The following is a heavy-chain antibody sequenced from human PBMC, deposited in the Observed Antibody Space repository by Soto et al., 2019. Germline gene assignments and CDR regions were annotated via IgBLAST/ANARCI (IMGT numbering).Heavy chain of an antibody. V-gene: IGHV3-23*01. CDR3: ATGVLLWFGESAPWYYFDY. Sequence: GGSLRLSCAASGFTFSSYAMSWVRQAPGKGLEWVSAISGSGGCTYYADSVKGRFTISRDNSKNTLYLQMNSLRAEDTAVYYCATGVLLWFGESAPWYYFDYWGQGTLVTVSS. J-gene: IGHJ4*02. CDR1: GFTFSSYA. D-gene: IGHD3-10*01. CDR2: ISGSGGCT.